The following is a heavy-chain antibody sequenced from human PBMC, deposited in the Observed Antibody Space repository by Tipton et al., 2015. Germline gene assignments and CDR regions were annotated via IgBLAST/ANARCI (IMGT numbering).Heavy chain of an antibody. J-gene: IGHJ4*02. Sequence: GLVKPSETLSLTCTVSGGSVSNGNFYWNWIRQPPGKGLEWIGHLYYSVNTNYNPSLKSRVTISVDTSKNQFSLKLSSVTAADTAVYYCAKTHGAYDWYLDQWGQGTLVTVSS. D-gene: IGHD5-12*01. CDR3: AKTHGAYDWYLDQ. CDR2: LYYSVNT. V-gene: IGHV4-61*01. CDR1: GGSVSNGNFY.